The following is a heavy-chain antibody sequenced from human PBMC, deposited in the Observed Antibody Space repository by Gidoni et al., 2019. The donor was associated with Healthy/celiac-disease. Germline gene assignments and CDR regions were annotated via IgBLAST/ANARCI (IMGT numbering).Heavy chain of an antibody. D-gene: IGHD1-26*01. CDR3: ARDTPSASGAGGWEGWFDP. V-gene: IGHV3-33*01. J-gene: IGHJ5*02. CDR2: RWYDGSNK. CDR1: GFTFSSYG. Sequence: QVQLLESGGGVVPPGRSLRLSCPASGFTFSSYGMHWVRQAPGTGLEWGAVRWYDGSNKYYADSVKGRLTISRDNSKNTLYLQMNSLRAEDTAVYYCARDTPSASGAGGWEGWFDPWGQGTLVTVSA.